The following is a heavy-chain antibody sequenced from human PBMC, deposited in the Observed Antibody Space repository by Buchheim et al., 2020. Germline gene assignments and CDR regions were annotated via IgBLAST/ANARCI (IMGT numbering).Heavy chain of an antibody. V-gene: IGHV3-23*01. CDR3: AKVAPVTSPVARGV. D-gene: IGHD4-11*01. Sequence: EVQVLESGGGLVQPGGSLRLSCTASGFPFSAYAMSWVRQAPGKGLDWVSDISAANIPYYADSVRGRFTISRDNSKNTVYLQMNSLRAEDTALYYCAKVAPVTSPVARGVWGQGTL. CDR1: GFPFSAYA. CDR2: ISAANIP. J-gene: IGHJ4*02.